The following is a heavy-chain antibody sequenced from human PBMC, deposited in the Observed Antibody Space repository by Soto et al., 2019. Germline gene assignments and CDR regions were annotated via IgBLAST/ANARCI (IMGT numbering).Heavy chain of an antibody. CDR1: GYTFSSYG. V-gene: IGHV1-18*01. Sequence: GASAKVSCKASGYTFSSYGISWGRQAPGQRLEWMGWISAHNGNTNYAQKLQGRVTMTTDTSTSTAYMELRSLRSDDTAVYYCAREYRMRYYDILTGYYKHYYYYMDVWGKGTTVTVSS. J-gene: IGHJ6*03. D-gene: IGHD3-9*01. CDR2: ISAHNGNT. CDR3: AREYRMRYYDILTGYYKHYYYYMDV.